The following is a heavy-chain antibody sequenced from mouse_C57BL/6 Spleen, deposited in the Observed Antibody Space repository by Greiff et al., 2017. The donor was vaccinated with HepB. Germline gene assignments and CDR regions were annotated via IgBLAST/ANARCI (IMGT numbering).Heavy chain of an antibody. CDR1: GFNIKDYY. CDR2: IDPEDGDT. Sequence: VQLQQSGAELVRPGASVKLSCTASGFNIKDYYMHWVKQRPEQGLEWIGRIDPEDGDTEYAPKFQGKATMTADPSSNTAYLQLSSLTSEDTAVYYCTTVGNFYAMDYWGQGTSVTVSS. D-gene: IGHD2-1*01. V-gene: IGHV14-1*01. J-gene: IGHJ4*01. CDR3: TTVGNFYAMDY.